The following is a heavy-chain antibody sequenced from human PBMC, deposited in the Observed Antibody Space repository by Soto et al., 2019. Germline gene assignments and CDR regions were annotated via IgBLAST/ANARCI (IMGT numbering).Heavy chain of an antibody. D-gene: IGHD3-10*01. Sequence: QVHLVQSGAEVRKPGASVKVSCKASGYTFTTFHLHWVRLAPGQGLEWMGWINPDTGDSEYGQKFQGRVTLTRDTSMTTAYMELSSLRSEDTAVYYCARAPRGGVIIVITSAQIDYWGQGTLVTVSS. CDR2: INPDTGDS. V-gene: IGHV1-2*02. J-gene: IGHJ4*02. CDR3: ARAPRGGVIIVITSAQIDY. CDR1: GYTFTTFH.